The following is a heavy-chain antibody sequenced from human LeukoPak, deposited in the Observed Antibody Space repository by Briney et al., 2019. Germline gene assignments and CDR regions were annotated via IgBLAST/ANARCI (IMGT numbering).Heavy chain of an antibody. CDR3: AKDLGSTSCFDY. J-gene: IGHJ4*02. V-gene: IGHV3-33*06. CDR2: IWYDGSNK. CDR1: GFTFSSYG. D-gene: IGHD2-2*01. Sequence: PGGSLRLSCAASGFTFSSYGMHWVRQAPGKGLEWVAVIWYDGSNKYYADSVKGRFTISRDNSKNTLYLQMNSLRAEDTAVYYCAKDLGSTSCFDYWGQGTLVTVSS.